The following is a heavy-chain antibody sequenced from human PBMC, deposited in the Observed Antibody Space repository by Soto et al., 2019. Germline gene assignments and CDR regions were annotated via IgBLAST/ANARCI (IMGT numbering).Heavy chain of an antibody. CDR2: LSYDGSSK. D-gene: IGHD3-22*01. CDR3: ARGDYYDSSGPFSDAFDI. V-gene: IGHV3-30*03. J-gene: IGHJ3*02. CDR1: GFTFSNFG. Sequence: PGGSLRLSCAASGFTFSNFGMHWVRQAPGTGLEWVASLSYDGSSKHYADSVKGRFTISRDNSEDTLYLQMDSLRAEDTAVYYCARGDYYDSSGPFSDAFDIWGQGTMVTVSS.